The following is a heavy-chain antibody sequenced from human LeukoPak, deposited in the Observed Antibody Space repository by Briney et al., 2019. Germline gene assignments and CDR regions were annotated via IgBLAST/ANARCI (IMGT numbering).Heavy chain of an antibody. CDR1: GFIFNNYG. J-gene: IGHJ4*02. V-gene: IGHV3-23*01. CDR2: ISGSGGST. Sequence: PGGSLRLSCAASGFIFNNYGLVWVRQAPGKGLEWVSAISGSGGSTYYADSVKGRFTISRDNSKNTLYLQMNSLRAEDTSIYFCAKALEQETVIALDSWDQGTLVTVSS. D-gene: IGHD6-13*01. CDR3: AKALEQETVIALDS.